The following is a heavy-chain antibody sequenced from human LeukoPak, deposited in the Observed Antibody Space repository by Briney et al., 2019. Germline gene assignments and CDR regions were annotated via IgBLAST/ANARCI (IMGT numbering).Heavy chain of an antibody. D-gene: IGHD1-26*01. V-gene: IGHV3-9*01. CDR3: AKATSWELFSSPPDY. J-gene: IGHJ4*02. CDR2: ISWNSGSI. CDR1: GFTFDDYA. Sequence: PGGSLRLSCAASGFTFDDYAMHWVRQAPGKGLEWVSGISWNSGSIGYADSVKGRFTISRDNAKNSLYLQMNSLRAEDTALYYCAKATSWELFSSPPDYWGQGTLVTVSS.